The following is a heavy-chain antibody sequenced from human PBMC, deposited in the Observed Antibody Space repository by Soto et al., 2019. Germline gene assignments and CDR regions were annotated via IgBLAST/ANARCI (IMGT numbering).Heavy chain of an antibody. CDR2: INHSGST. Sequence: PLETLSLTCAVYGGSFSGYYWSWIRQPPGKGLEWIGEINHSGSTNYNPSLKSRVTISVDTSKNQFSLKLSSVTAADTAVYYCARYKRITMVRARYGMDVWGQGTTVTVSS. CDR3: ARYKRITMVRARYGMDV. V-gene: IGHV4-34*01. D-gene: IGHD3-10*01. CDR1: GGSFSGYY. J-gene: IGHJ6*02.